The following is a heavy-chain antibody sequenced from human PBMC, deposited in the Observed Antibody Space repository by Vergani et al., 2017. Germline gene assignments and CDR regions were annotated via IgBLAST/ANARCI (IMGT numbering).Heavy chain of an antibody. V-gene: IGHV1-69*01. CDR2: SIPIFGTA. Sequence: QVQLVQSGAEVKKPGSSVKVSCKASGGTFSSYAISWVRQAPGQGLEWMGGSIPIFGTANYAQKFQGRVTITADASTSTAYMELSSLRSEDTAVYYCASSYGDYDSYYYYYMDVWGKGTTVTVSS. CDR3: ASSYGDYDSYYYYYMDV. CDR1: GGTFSSYA. J-gene: IGHJ6*03. D-gene: IGHD4-17*01.